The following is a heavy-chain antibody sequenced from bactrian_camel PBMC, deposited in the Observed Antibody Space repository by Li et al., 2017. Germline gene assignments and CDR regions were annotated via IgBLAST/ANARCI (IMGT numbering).Heavy chain of an antibody. V-gene: IGHV3S55*01. Sequence: HVQLVESGGDSVQAGGSLLLSCAASEYIFDHCAMGWYRGQGREMVARVRGDTTTYADSIKGRFTISRDNAKNTLYLQMDSLRPADSGTYYCATRRGRDWQLWDVEATYNYWGHGTQVTVSS. CDR2: VRGDTTT. D-gene: IGHD4*01. CDR3: ATRRGRDWQLWDVEATYNY. CDR1: EYIFDHCA. J-gene: IGHJ4*01.